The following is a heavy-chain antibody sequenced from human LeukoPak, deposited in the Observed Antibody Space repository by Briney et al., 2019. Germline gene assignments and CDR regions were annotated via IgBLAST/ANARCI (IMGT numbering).Heavy chain of an antibody. Sequence: SETLSLTCTVSGGTISSYYWSWIRQPPGKGLEWVGYICYSGSTNYNPYLKSRVTISVDTSKNQFSLKLSSVTAADTAVYYCARWYCSGGSCYRRLRFDPWGQGTLVTVSS. D-gene: IGHD2-15*01. J-gene: IGHJ5*02. CDR2: ICYSGST. V-gene: IGHV4-59*08. CDR1: GGTISSYY. CDR3: ARWYCSGGSCYRRLRFDP.